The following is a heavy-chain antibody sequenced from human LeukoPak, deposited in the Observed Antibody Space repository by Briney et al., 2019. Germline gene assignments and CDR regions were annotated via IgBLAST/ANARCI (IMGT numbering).Heavy chain of an antibody. CDR3: ARDIVATGY. CDR1: GGSISSYY. J-gene: IGHJ4*02. CDR2: IYYSGST. V-gene: IGHV4-59*12. Sequence: SETLSLTCTVSGGSISSYYWSWIRQPPGKGLEWIGYIYYSGSTNYNPSLKSRVTISVDTSKNQFSLKLSSVTAADTAVYYCARDIVATGYWGQGTLVTVSS. D-gene: IGHD5-12*01.